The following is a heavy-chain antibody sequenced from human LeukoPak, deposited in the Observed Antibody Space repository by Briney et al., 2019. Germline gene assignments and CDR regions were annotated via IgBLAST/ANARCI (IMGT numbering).Heavy chain of an antibody. V-gene: IGHV1-18*01. J-gene: IGHJ4*02. CDR1: GYTFTSYG. D-gene: IGHD3-3*01. Sequence: ASVKVSCKASGYTFTSYGISWVRQAPGQGLEWMGWISAYNGNTNYAQKFQGRVTITRDTSASTAYMELSSLRSEDTAVYYCARELTYYDFWSGYYGSYYFDYWGQGTLVTVSS. CDR2: ISAYNGNT. CDR3: ARELTYYDFWSGYYGSYYFDY.